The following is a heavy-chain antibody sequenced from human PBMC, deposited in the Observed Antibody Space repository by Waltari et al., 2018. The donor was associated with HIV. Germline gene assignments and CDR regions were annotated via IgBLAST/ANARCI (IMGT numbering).Heavy chain of an antibody. D-gene: IGHD3-3*01. CDR2: LNDFGFGT. Sequence: EVHLLESGGGLVQPGGSLRLSCAASGFTFSTFAMSWVRQAPGRVRWWVSGLNDFGFGTYYADAGKGRFTISRDNSKNTLFLEMNSLRAEDTAVYYCARLDFWLKYYFDYWGQGTLVTVSS. V-gene: IGHV3-23*01. J-gene: IGHJ4*02. CDR1: GFTFSTFA. CDR3: ARLDFWLKYYFDY.